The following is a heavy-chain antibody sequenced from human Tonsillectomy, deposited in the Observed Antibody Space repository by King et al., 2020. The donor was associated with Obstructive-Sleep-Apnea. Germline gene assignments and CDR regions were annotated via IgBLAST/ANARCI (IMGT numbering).Heavy chain of an antibody. CDR1: GGSFSGYY. Sequence: VQLQQWGAGLFKPSETLSLTCAVYGGSFSGYYWSWIRQPPGKGLEWIGEINHSGSPNYNPSLKSRVTISVDTSKNQFSLKLSSVTAADTAVYYCARIIDSSGYYYRWFDYWGQGTLVTVSS. CDR2: INHSGSP. D-gene: IGHD3-22*01. V-gene: IGHV4-34*01. J-gene: IGHJ4*02. CDR3: ARIIDSSGYYYRWFDY.